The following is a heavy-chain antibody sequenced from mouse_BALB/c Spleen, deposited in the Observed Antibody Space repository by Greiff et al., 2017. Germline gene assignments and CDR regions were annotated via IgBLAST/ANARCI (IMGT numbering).Heavy chain of an antibody. CDR2: ISSGGGST. CDR1: GFAFSSYD. J-gene: IGHJ2*01. Sequence: EVMLVESGGGLVKPGGSLKLSCAASGFAFSSYDMSWVRQTPAKRLEWVAYISSGGGSTYYPDTVKGRFTISRDNAKNTLYLQMSSLKSEDTAMYYCARAGRSFDYWGQGTTLTVSS. V-gene: IGHV5-12-1*01. D-gene: IGHD3-3*01. CDR3: ARAGRSFDY.